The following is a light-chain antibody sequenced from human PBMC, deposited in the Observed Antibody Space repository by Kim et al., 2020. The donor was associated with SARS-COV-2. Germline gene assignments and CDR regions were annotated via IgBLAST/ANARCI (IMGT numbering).Light chain of an antibody. V-gene: IGLV2-14*03. CDR1: SSDIGAYDS. J-gene: IGLJ2*01. Sequence: QSALTQPASVSGSPGQSITLSCTGASSDIGAYDSVSWYLQHPGKVPKLMIYDVSQRPSGVSSRFSGSKSGSTASLTISGLQTEDEADYYCSSFTSSRTVVFGGGTQLTVL. CDR2: DVS. CDR3: SSFTSSRTVV.